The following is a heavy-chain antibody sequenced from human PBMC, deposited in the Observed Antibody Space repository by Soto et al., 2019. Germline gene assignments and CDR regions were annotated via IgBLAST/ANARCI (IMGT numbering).Heavy chain of an antibody. D-gene: IGHD4-17*01. J-gene: IGHJ4*02. CDR2: ISGSGGST. CDR3: AKAEYYGDQRAVSCSH. V-gene: IGHV3-23*01. Sequence: PGGSLRLSCAASGFTFSSYAMSWVRQAPGKGLEWVSAISGSGGSTYYADSVKGRFTISRDNSKNTLYLQMNSLRAEDTAVYYCAKAEYYGDQRAVSCSHWGQGTLVTVSS. CDR1: GFTFSSYA.